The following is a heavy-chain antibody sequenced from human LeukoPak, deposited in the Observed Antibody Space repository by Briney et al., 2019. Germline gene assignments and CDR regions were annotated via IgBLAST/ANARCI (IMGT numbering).Heavy chain of an antibody. CDR3: ATRFAALYYDSSGLGY. V-gene: IGHV1-24*01. J-gene: IGHJ4*02. Sequence: ASVKVSCKVSGYTLTELSMHWVRQAPGKGLEWMGGFDPEDGETIYAQKFQGRVTMTEDTSTDTAYMELSSLRSGDTAVYYCATRFAALYYDSSGLGYWGQGTLVTVSS. D-gene: IGHD3-22*01. CDR1: GYTLTELS. CDR2: FDPEDGET.